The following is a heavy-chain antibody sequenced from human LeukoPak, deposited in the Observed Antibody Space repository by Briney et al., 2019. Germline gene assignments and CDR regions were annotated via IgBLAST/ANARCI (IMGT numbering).Heavy chain of an antibody. Sequence: GGSLRLSCAASGFTFSSYGMRWVRQAPGKGLEWVSGISYDGSNKYYADSVKGRFTISRDNSKNTLYLQMNSLRAEDTAVYYCAKRYCSGGGCDYFDYWGQGTLVTVSS. CDR1: GFTFSSYG. CDR3: AKRYCSGGGCDYFDY. CDR2: ISYDGSNK. V-gene: IGHV3-30*18. D-gene: IGHD2-15*01. J-gene: IGHJ4*02.